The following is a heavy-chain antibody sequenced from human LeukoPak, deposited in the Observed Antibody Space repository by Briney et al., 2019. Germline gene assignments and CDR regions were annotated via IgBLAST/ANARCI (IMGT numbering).Heavy chain of an antibody. J-gene: IGHJ4*02. D-gene: IGHD3-9*01. CDR3: ARVGKLRYFDWSPRAYYFDY. Sequence: PSETLSLTCAVYGGSFSGYYWGWIRQPPGKGLEWIGSIYYSGSTYYNPSLKSRVTISVDTSKNQFSLKLSSVTAADTAVYYCARVGKLRYFDWSPRAYYFDYWGQGTLVTVSS. CDR2: IYYSGST. V-gene: IGHV4-34*01. CDR1: GGSFSGYY.